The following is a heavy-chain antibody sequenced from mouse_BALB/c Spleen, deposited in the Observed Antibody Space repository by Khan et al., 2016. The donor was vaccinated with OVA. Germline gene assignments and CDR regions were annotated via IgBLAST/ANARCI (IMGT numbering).Heavy chain of an antibody. J-gene: IGHJ4*01. CDR3: ARAYYRYDVYYAMDY. D-gene: IGHD2-14*01. CDR2: IWGGGGT. CDR1: GFSLSRYN. Sequence: QVQLKQSGPGLVAPSQSLSITCTVSGFSLSRYNIHWVRQPPGKGLEWLGMIWGGGGTDYNSTLKIRLSIIKDNSKSQVFLKMNNLQTDDTAMYFCARAYYRYDVYYAMDYWGQGTSVTVSS. V-gene: IGHV2-6-4*01.